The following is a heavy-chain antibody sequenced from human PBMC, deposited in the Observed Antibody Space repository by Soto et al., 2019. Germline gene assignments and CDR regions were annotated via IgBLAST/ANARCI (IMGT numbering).Heavy chain of an antibody. CDR3: ARSSTYYDFRSGYQNWFDP. Sequence: SETLSLTCAVSGYSISSGYYWGWIRQPPGKGLEWIGSIYHSGSTYYNPSLKSRVTISVDTSKNQFSLKLSSVTAADTAVYYCARSSTYYDFRSGYQNWFDPWGQGTLVTVSS. CDR2: IYHSGST. CDR1: GYSISSGYY. D-gene: IGHD3-3*01. V-gene: IGHV4-38-2*01. J-gene: IGHJ5*02.